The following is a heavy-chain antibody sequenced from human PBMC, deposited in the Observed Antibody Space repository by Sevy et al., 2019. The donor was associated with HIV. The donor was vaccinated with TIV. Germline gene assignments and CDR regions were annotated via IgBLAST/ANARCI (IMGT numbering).Heavy chain of an antibody. CDR1: GGSFSGYY. Sequence: SETLSLTCAVYGGSFSGYYWSWIRQPPGKGLEWIGEINHSGSTNSNPSLKSRVTISVDTSKNQFSLKLSSVTAADTAVYYCASDSKTGTPPKVYYYYGLDVWGQGTTVTVSS. CDR3: ASDSKTGTPPKVYYYYGLDV. D-gene: IGHD1-7*01. V-gene: IGHV4-34*01. CDR2: INHSGST. J-gene: IGHJ6*02.